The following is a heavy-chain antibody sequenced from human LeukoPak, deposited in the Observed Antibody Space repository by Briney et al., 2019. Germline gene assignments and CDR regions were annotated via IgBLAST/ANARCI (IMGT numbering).Heavy chain of an antibody. J-gene: IGHJ3*02. Sequence: PSETLSLTCTVSGGSINDYYWSWIRQPPGKGLEWIGYIYYSGSTNYNPSLKSRVTISVDTSKNQFSLKLSSVTAADTAVYYCARQRRIQDAFDIWGQGTMVTVSS. V-gene: IGHV4-59*08. D-gene: IGHD2-15*01. CDR1: GGSINDYY. CDR2: IYYSGST. CDR3: ARQRRIQDAFDI.